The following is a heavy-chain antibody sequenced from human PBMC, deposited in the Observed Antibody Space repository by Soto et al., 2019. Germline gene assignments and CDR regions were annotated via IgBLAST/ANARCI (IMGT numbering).Heavy chain of an antibody. CDR1: GDSVSSNSAA. V-gene: IGHV6-1*01. Sequence: SQTLSLTCAISGDSVSSNSAAWNWIRQSPSRGLEWLGRTYYRSKWYNDYAVSVKRRITINPDTSKNQYSLQLNSVAPEDTAVYYCARARPYSSGWYPIDIWGQGTMVTVSS. J-gene: IGHJ3*02. CDR3: ARARPYSSGWYPIDI. CDR2: TYYRSKWYN. D-gene: IGHD6-19*01.